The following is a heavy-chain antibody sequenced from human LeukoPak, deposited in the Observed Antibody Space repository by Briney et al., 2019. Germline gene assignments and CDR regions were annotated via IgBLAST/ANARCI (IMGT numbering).Heavy chain of an antibody. CDR2: IYHSGST. V-gene: IGHV4-4*02. CDR1: GGSISSSNW. Sequence: SETLSLTCAVSGGSISSSNWWSWVRQPPGKGLEWIGEIYHSGSTNYNPSLKSRVTISVDKSKNQFSLKLSSVTAADTAVYYCASYSGSYDHFDYWGQGTLVTVSS. J-gene: IGHJ4*02. CDR3: ASYSGSYDHFDY. D-gene: IGHD1-26*01.